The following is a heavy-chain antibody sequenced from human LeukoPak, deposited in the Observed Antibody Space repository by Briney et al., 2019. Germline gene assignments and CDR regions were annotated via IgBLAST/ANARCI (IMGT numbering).Heavy chain of an antibody. CDR1: GYTFTSYG. J-gene: IGHJ4*02. V-gene: IGHV1-18*01. CDR2: ISAYNGNT. Sequence: ASVKVSCKASGYTFTSYGISWVRQAPGQGLEWMGWISAYNGNTNYAQKLQGSVTMTTDTSTSTAYMELRSLRSDDTAVYYCARDPSGYENTFADYWGQGTLVTVSS. D-gene: IGHD5-12*01. CDR3: ARDPSGYENTFADY.